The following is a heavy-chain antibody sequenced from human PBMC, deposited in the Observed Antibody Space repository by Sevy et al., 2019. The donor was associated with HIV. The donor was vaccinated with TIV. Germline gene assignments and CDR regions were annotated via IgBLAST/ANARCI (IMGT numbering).Heavy chain of an antibody. V-gene: IGHV4-38-2*01. J-gene: IGHJ3*02. D-gene: IGHD3-9*01. CDR2: IYHSGST. CDR1: GYSISSAYS. Sequence: SETLSLTCAVSGYSISSAYSWGWIRQPPGKGLEWIGNIYHSGSTYYNPSLNSRVTISVDTSKNQFSLKLNSVTAADTAGFFWARLGRLLIIRGDTFGILGQGTMVTVSS. CDR3: ARLGRLLIIRGDTFGI.